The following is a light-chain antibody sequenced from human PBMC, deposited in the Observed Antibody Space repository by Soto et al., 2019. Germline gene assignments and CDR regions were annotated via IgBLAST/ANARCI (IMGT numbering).Light chain of an antibody. CDR3: QQYNDWYT. CDR2: GAS. V-gene: IGKV3-15*01. J-gene: IGKJ2*01. CDR1: LSVISN. Sequence: IVMTQSPATLSVSPGQRDTLSCRASLSVISNLAWYQHKPGQAPRLLIYGASTRATGIPARFSGSGSGTEFTLTISSLQSEDFAVYYCQQYNDWYTFGQGTKLEIK.